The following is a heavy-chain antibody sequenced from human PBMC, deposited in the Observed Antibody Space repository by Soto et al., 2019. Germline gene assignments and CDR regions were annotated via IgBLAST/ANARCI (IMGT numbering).Heavy chain of an antibody. CDR1: GGSISSGGYS. D-gene: IGHD6-6*01. CDR3: ARKSIAASYGMDV. Sequence: QLQLQESGSGLVKPSQTLSLTCAVSGGSISSGGYSWSWIRQPPGKGLEWIGYIYHSGSTYYNPSLMSRVTISVDRSKNQFSLKLSSVTAADTAVYYCARKSIAASYGMDVWGQGTTVTVSS. J-gene: IGHJ6*02. V-gene: IGHV4-30-2*01. CDR2: IYHSGST.